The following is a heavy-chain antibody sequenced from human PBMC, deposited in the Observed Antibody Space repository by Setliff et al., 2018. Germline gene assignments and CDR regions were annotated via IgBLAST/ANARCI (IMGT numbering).Heavy chain of an antibody. Sequence: PSETLSLTCAVSGYSISSGYYWGWIRQPPGKGLEWIGEINHSGSTNYNPSLKSRVTISVDTSKNQFSLKLSSVTAADTAVYYCARGVYCSSTSCSPGLNWFGPWGQGTLVTVSS. J-gene: IGHJ5*02. D-gene: IGHD2-2*01. CDR1: GYSISSGYY. CDR3: ARGVYCSSTSCSPGLNWFGP. CDR2: INHSGST. V-gene: IGHV4-38-2*01.